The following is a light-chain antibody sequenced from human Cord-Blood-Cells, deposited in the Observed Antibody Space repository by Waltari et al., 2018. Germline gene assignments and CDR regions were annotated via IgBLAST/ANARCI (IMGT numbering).Light chain of an antibody. V-gene: IGLV1-47*01. Sequence: QSVLTQPPSASGTPGQRVTISCSGSSSNIGSNYVYWYQQLPGTAPKLLIDRNNRGPSGVPDRFSGSKSGTSASLAISGLRSEDEADYYCAAWDDSLSGWVFGGGTKLTVL. CDR3: AAWDDSLSGWV. CDR2: RNN. CDR1: SSNIGSNY. J-gene: IGLJ3*02.